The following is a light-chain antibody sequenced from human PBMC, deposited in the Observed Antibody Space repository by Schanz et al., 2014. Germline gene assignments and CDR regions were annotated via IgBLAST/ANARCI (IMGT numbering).Light chain of an antibody. Sequence: QSALTQPASVSGSPGQSITISCTGTGSDVGGYNYVSWYQQHPGKAPKLMIYDVSKRPSGVSNRFSGSKSGNTASLTISGLQAEDEADYYCCSYAGSSAFWVFGGGTKLTVL. V-gene: IGLV2-23*02. J-gene: IGLJ3*02. CDR3: CSYAGSSAFWV. CDR1: GSDVGGYNY. CDR2: DVS.